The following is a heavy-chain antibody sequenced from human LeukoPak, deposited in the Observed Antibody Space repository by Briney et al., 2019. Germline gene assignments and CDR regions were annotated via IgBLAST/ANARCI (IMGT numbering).Heavy chain of an antibody. CDR3: ARDTYRFDDY. J-gene: IGHJ4*02. CDR1: GFTFSSFW. Sequence: GGSLRLSCAASGFTFSSFWMTWVRQAPGKGLEWVASIKEDGGDKYYMDSVKGRFTISRDNAKNSLYLQINSPRAEDTAVYYCARDTYRFDDYWGQGTLVTVSS. CDR2: IKEDGGDK. D-gene: IGHD2-2*01. V-gene: IGHV3-7*01.